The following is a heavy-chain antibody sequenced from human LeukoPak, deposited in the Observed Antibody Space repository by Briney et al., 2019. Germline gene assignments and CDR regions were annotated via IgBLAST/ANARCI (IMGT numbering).Heavy chain of an antibody. CDR1: GYSFTSYW. V-gene: IGHV5-10-1*01. Sequence: GESLKISCKGSGYSFTSYWISWVRQMPGKGLEWMGRIDPSDSYTNYSPSFQGHVTISADKSISTAYLQWSSLKASDTAMYYCASPGNQLPPLGYYGMDVWGNGTTLTVSS. J-gene: IGHJ6*04. CDR2: IDPSDSYT. D-gene: IGHD2-2*01. CDR3: ASPGNQLPPLGYYGMDV.